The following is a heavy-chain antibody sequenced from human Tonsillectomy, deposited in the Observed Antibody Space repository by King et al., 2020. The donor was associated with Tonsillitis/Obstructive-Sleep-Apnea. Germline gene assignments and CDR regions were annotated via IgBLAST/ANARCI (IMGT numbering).Heavy chain of an antibody. V-gene: IGHV3-33*01. J-gene: IGHJ4*02. CDR1: GFTFSSYG. CDR2: IWYDGSNK. D-gene: IGHD3-3*01. Sequence: VQLVESGGGVVQPGRSLRLSCAASGFTFSSYGMHWVRQAPGKWLEWVSVIWYDGSNKYYADSVKGRFTISRDNSKNTLYLQMNSLRAEDTAVYYCASSITIFGVVEYYFDYWGQGTLVTVSS. CDR3: ASSITIFGVVEYYFDY.